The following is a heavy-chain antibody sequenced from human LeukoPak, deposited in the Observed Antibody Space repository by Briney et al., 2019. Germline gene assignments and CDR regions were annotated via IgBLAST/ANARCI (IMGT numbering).Heavy chain of an antibody. V-gene: IGHV3-74*01. CDR1: EFTLRSYA. J-gene: IGHJ4*02. CDR3: ASFGAPDDY. D-gene: IGHD3-16*01. CDR2: IHSDGSST. Sequence: GGSLRLSCSASEFTLRSYAMGWVRQAPGKGLVWVSRIHSDGSSTSYAGSVKGRFTISRDNAKNTVYLQMNSLRAEDTAMYYCASFGAPDDYWGQGTLVTVSS.